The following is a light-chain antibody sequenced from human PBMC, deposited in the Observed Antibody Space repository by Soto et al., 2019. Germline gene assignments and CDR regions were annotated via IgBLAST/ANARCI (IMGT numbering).Light chain of an antibody. CDR1: SSNIGTNT. V-gene: IGLV1-44*01. CDR3: AAWDDSLNGVV. J-gene: IGLJ2*01. Sequence: QSVLTQPPSASGTPGQRVTFSCSGSSSNIGTNTVNWYQHLPGTAPKLLIYTNDQRPSGVPDRFPGSKSGTSASLAISGLQSEDEADYYCAAWDDSLNGVVFGGGTKLTVL. CDR2: TND.